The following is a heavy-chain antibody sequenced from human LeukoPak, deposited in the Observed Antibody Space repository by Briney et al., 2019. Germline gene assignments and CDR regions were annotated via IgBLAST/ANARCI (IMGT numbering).Heavy chain of an antibody. D-gene: IGHD6-19*01. CDR2: INHSGST. CDR1: GGSFSGYY. V-gene: IGHV4-34*01. CDR3: ATGVADLDAFDI. Sequence: PSETLSLTCAVYGGSFSGYYWSWIRQPPGKGLEWIGEINHSGSTNYNPSLMSRVTISVDTSKNQFSLKLSSVTAADTAVYYCATGVADLDAFDIWGQGTMVTVSS. J-gene: IGHJ3*02.